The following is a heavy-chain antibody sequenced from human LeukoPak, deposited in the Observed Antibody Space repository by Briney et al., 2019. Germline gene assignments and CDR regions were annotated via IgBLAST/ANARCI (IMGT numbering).Heavy chain of an antibody. J-gene: IGHJ4*02. V-gene: IGHV3-74*01. D-gene: IGHD3-3*01. CDR2: IDRDGFPT. Sequence: GGSLRLSCAASGFIFRDCWMLWVRQAPGKGLIWVSRIDRDGFPTIYADSVKGRFTVSRNNARNTLYLQMSNLRDDDSAVYYCAASRWSGALDFWGKGSLVTVSS. CDR3: AASRWSGALDF. CDR1: GFIFRDCW.